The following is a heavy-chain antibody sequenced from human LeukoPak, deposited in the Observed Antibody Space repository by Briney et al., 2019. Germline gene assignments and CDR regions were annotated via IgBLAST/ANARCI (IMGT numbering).Heavy chain of an antibody. CDR1: GGTFSSYA. Sequence: SVKVSCKASGGTFSSYAISWVRQAPGQGLEWMGGIIPIFGTANYAQKFQGRVTITADESTGTAYMELSSLRSEDTAVYYCARVRVTAMVRNYYFGYWGQGTLVTVSS. V-gene: IGHV1-69*13. J-gene: IGHJ4*02. CDR3: ARVRVTAMVRNYYFGY. D-gene: IGHD5-18*01. CDR2: IIPIFGTA.